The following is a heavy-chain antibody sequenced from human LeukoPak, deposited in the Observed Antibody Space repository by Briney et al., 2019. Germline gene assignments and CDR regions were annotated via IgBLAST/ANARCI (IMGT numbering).Heavy chain of an antibody. D-gene: IGHD2-2*03. CDR3: ARLDSVSDGDY. CDR1: GGSINDFY. Sequence: SETLSLTCTVSGGSINDFYWSWIRQPPGKGLEWIGEINHSGSTNYNPSLKSRVTISVDTSKNQFSLKLSSVTAADTAVYYCARLDSVSDGDYWGQGTLVTVSS. CDR2: INHSGST. V-gene: IGHV4-34*01. J-gene: IGHJ4*02.